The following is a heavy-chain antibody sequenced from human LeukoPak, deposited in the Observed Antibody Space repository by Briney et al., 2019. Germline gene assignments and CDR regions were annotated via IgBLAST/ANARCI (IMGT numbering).Heavy chain of an antibody. CDR2: ISGGGVTT. J-gene: IGHJ6*02. CDR1: GFTSIAYA. D-gene: IGHD1-26*01. Sequence: RPGGSLRLSCVGSGFTSIAYALTWARQAPGKGLEWVSGISGGGVTTYYADSVKGRFTISRDNSKNTLYLQMNSLRAEDTAVYYCANWDPPLYYYYGMDVWGQGTTVTVSS. V-gene: IGHV3-23*01. CDR3: ANWDPPLYYYYGMDV.